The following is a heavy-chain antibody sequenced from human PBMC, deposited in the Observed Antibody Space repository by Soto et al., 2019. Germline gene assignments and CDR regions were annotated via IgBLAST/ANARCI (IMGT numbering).Heavy chain of an antibody. CDR1: GFTFSNYP. D-gene: IGHD2-2*01. V-gene: IGHV3-23*01. CDR2: ISDSGGTT. J-gene: IGHJ4*02. CDR3: AKDPHCSSISCYAGNFYY. Sequence: GGSMRLSCAASGFTFSNYPMSWVRQAPGKGLEWVSYISDSGGTTYYADSVKGRFTISRDNSKNTLYLQMNSLRAEDTAVYYCAKDPHCSSISCYAGNFYYWGQGALVTVSS.